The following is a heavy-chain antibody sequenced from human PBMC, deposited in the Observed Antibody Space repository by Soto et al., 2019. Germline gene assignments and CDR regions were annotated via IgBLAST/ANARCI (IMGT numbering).Heavy chain of an antibody. CDR3: ARSWVRYCSGGSCYAFDI. J-gene: IGHJ3*02. D-gene: IGHD2-15*01. CDR1: GYTFTVYY. V-gene: IGHV1-2*04. Sequence: GASVNVSCKASGYTFTVYYMHWVRQAPGQGLEWMGWINPNSGGTNYAQKFQGWVTMTRDTSISTAYMELSRLRSDDTAVYYCARSWVRYCSGGSCYAFDIWGQGTMVTVSS. CDR2: INPNSGGT.